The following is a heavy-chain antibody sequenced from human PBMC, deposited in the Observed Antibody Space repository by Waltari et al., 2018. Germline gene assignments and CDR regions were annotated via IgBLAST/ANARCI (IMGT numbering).Heavy chain of an antibody. J-gene: IGHJ4*02. CDR1: GFTLSSYA. CDR2: ISGSGGST. V-gene: IGHV3-23*01. D-gene: IGHD3-22*01. Sequence: EVQLLESGGGLVQPGGSLRLSCAASGFTLSSYAMSWVRQAPGKGLEWVSAISGSGGSTYYADSVKGRFTISRDNSKNTLYLQMNSLRAEDTAVYYCAKPPTYYYDSSGYPEYWGQGTLVTVSS. CDR3: AKPPTYYYDSSGYPEY.